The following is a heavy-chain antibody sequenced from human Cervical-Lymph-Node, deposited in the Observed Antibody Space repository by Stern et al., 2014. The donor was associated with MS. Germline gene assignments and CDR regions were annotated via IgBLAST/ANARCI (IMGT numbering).Heavy chain of an antibody. D-gene: IGHD3-22*01. V-gene: IGHV3-7*01. Sequence: EVQLLESGGGLVQPGVSLRLSCAASGVTFSSSWMSWVRQAPGKGLEWVANIKHDGSEKYYLGSVKGRFIISRDNAKNSLYLQMHSLRAEDTAVYYCARRQGGYFDTTGHDYWGQGTLVTVSS. J-gene: IGHJ4*02. CDR2: IKHDGSEK. CDR1: GVTFSSSW. CDR3: ARRQGGYFDTTGHDY.